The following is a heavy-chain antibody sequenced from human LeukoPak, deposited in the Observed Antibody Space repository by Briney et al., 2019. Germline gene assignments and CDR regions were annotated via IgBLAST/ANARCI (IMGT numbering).Heavy chain of an antibody. CDR3: ARGEYVWGSYRYDY. J-gene: IGHJ4*02. CDR1: GGSINIYY. D-gene: IGHD3-16*02. Sequence: PSETLSLTCTVSGGSINIYYWSWIRQPPGKGLEWIGYIYYSGSTNYNPSLKSRVTISVDTSKNQFSLKLSSVTAADTAVYYCARGEYVWGSYRYDYWGQGTLVTVSS. V-gene: IGHV4-59*01. CDR2: IYYSGST.